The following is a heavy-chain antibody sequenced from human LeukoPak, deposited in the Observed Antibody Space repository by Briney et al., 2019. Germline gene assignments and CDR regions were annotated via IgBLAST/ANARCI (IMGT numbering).Heavy chain of an antibody. D-gene: IGHD4-17*01. J-gene: IGHJ4*02. V-gene: IGHV4-61*02. CDR3: AREFGYAVTSLDY. CDR1: GGSISSGSQF. Sequence: SETLSLTCTVSGGSISSGSQFWSWPRDPAGKGLEGIGRIYTRETTHYNPSPKTRVTISVDRPKNHFSLKLSSVTAADTAVYYCAREFGYAVTSLDYWGQGTLVTVSS. CDR2: IYTRETT.